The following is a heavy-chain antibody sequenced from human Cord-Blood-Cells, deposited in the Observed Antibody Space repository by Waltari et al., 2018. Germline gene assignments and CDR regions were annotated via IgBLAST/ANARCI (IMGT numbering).Heavy chain of an antibody. J-gene: IGHJ3*02. Sequence: QVQLQQWGAGLLKPSETLSLTCAVYGGSFSGYYWSWIRQPPGKGLEWSGEINHSGSTNYNPSPKSRVTISGDTSKNQFSLKLSSVTAADTAVYYCAREGVRITIFGVAPDAFDIWGQGTMVTVSS. CDR1: GGSFSGYY. D-gene: IGHD3-3*01. CDR3: AREGVRITIFGVAPDAFDI. CDR2: INHSGST. V-gene: IGHV4-34*01.